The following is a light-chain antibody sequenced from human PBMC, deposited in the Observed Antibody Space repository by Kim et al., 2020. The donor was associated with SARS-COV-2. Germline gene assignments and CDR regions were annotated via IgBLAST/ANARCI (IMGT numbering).Light chain of an antibody. V-gene: IGKV1-5*03. CDR3: QHYSRFPYT. CDR2: LAS. J-gene: IGKJ2*01. Sequence: DIQMTQSPSTLSASVGDTVTITCRASQDISTWLAWYQQKPGRAPKLLLYLASSLESGVPSRFSGSGSGTGFTLTISSLQPDDFATYYCQHYSRFPYTFGQGTKVDIK. CDR1: QDISTW.